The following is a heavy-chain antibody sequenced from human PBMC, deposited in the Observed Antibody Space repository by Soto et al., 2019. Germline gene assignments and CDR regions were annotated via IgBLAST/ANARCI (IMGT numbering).Heavy chain of an antibody. V-gene: IGHV1-58*01. CDR2: IVVGSGDT. D-gene: IGHD3-3*01. Sequence: SVKVSCKASGFTFTNSAVQWVRQARGQRLEWIGWIVVGSGDTSYAEKFQERVTITRDMSTSKAYMELSSLRSDDTAVYYCAEEIRQHWRSFDPWGRGTLV. J-gene: IGHJ5*02. CDR1: GFTFTNSA. CDR3: AEEIRQHWRSFDP.